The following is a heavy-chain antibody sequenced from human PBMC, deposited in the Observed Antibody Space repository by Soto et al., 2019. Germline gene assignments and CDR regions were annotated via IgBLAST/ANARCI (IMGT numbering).Heavy chain of an antibody. Sequence: EVHRLESGGALVQPGGSLTLSCAASGFSFSDYAMSWVRQAPGKGLEWVSSISRTGDSAYYADSVKGRFAISRDRSNNRLSLQMNSLRVEDTAVYYCAKGPDGSGYYHNWFDSWGQGTLITVSS. J-gene: IGHJ5*01. CDR1: GFSFSDYA. V-gene: IGHV3-23*01. CDR2: ISRTGDSA. CDR3: AKGPDGSGYYHNWFDS. D-gene: IGHD3-22*01.